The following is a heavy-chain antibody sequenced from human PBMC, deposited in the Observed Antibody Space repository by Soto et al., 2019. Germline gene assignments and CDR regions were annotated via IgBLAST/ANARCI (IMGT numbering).Heavy chain of an antibody. CDR3: ARSRAYDYVWGSSNLDY. CDR1: GGTFSSYA. D-gene: IGHD3-16*01. J-gene: IGHJ4*02. CDR2: IIPIFGTA. V-gene: IGHV1-69*01. Sequence: QVQLVQSGAEVKKPGSSVKVSCKASGGTFSSYAISWVRQAPGQGLEWMGGIIPIFGTANYAQKFQGRVTITADESTSTAYMELSSLRSEDTAVYYCARSRAYDYVWGSSNLDYWGQGTLVTVSS.